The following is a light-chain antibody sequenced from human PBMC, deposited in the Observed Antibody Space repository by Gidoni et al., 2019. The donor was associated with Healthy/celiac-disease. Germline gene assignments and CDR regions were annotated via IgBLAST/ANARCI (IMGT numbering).Light chain of an antibody. CDR2: RNN. V-gene: IGLV1-47*01. CDR3: AAWDDSLSGHVV. Sequence: QSVLTQPPSAYGTPGQRVTISCTVSSSNIGSNYVYWYQQLPGTAPKLLIDRNNHRPSGVPDPFSVSKSGTSASLAISGLRSEDEADYYCAAWDDSLSGHVVFGGGTKLTVL. J-gene: IGLJ2*01. CDR1: SSNIGSNY.